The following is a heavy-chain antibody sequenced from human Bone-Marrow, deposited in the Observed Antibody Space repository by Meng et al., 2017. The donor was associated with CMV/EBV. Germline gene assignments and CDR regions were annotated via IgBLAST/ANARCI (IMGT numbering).Heavy chain of an antibody. CDR2: VTTSGDTT. CDR3: AKGGRISPFDY. V-gene: IGHV3-23*01. Sequence: GGFLRLSCAASGFTFSSYAMSWVRQAPGKGLEWVSTVTTSGDTTPYAGAVKGRFTVARDNYKNPVYLQMNSLRAEDTAVYYCAKGGRISPFDYWGQGTLVTVSS. D-gene: IGHD3-16*01. CDR1: GFTFSSYA. J-gene: IGHJ4*02.